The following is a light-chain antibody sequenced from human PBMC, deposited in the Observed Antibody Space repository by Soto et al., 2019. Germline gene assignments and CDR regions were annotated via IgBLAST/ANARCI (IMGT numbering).Light chain of an antibody. J-gene: IGKJ5*01. CDR1: QSISSW. CDR3: QQYNSYSPIT. V-gene: IGKV1-5*01. CDR2: DAS. Sequence: IQMTQSPSTLSASVGDRVTITCRASQSISSWLAWYQQKPGKAPKLLIYDASSLESGVPPRFSGSGSGTEFTLTISSLQPDDFATYYCQQYNSYSPITFGQGTRLEIK.